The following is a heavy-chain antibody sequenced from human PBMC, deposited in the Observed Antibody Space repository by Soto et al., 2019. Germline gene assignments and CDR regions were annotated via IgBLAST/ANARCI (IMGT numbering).Heavy chain of an antibody. Sequence: GGSLRLSCAASGFTFTSYAMCWVRQAPGKGLEWVSAISGSGGSTYYADSVKGRFTISRDNSKNTLYPQMNSLRAEDTAVYYCAKDLWELHNWFDPWGQGTLVTVSS. J-gene: IGHJ5*02. D-gene: IGHD1-26*01. CDR1: GFTFTSYA. CDR2: ISGSGGST. CDR3: AKDLWELHNWFDP. V-gene: IGHV3-23*01.